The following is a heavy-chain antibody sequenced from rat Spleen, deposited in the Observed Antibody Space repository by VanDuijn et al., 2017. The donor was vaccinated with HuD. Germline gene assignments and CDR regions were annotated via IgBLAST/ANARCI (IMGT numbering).Heavy chain of an antibody. CDR2: ISYDGSST. CDR3: AVAGYGY. CDR1: GFTFSNYD. D-gene: IGHD1-7*01. J-gene: IGHJ2*01. Sequence: EVQLVESGGGSVQPGRSMKLSCAVSGFTFSNYDMAWVRQAPTKGLEWVASISYDGSSTYYPDSVKGRFTISRDNAENTVYLQMNSLRSEDTATYYCAVAGYGYWGHGVMVTVSS. V-gene: IGHV5-22*01.